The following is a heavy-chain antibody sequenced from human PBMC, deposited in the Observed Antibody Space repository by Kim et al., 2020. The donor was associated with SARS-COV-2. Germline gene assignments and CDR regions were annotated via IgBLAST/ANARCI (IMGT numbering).Heavy chain of an antibody. D-gene: IGHD3-10*01. V-gene: IGHV4-4*07. CDR3: ARDLKGTLLWFGELFRDDAFDI. Sequence: SETLSLTCTVSGGSISSYYWSWIRQPAGKGLEWIGRIYTSGSTNYNPSLKSRVTMSVDTSKNQFSLKLSSVTAADTAVYYCARDLKGTLLWFGELFRDDAFDIWGQGTMVTVSS. CDR2: IYTSGST. CDR1: GGSISSYY. J-gene: IGHJ3*02.